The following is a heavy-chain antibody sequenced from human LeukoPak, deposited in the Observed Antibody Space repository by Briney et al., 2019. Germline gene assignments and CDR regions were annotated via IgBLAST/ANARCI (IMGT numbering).Heavy chain of an antibody. CDR1: GYTFSIYG. J-gene: IGHJ4*02. V-gene: IGHV1-18*01. Sequence: ASVTVSFTASGYTFSIYGVSWVRQAPGQGLEWVGGISVYNGKRNYAQKFQGRGTMTTDTSTSPAYMELRSLTSDDTAVYYCARESGRWELGEGLFDYWGQGTLVTVSS. CDR3: ARESGRWELGEGLFDY. D-gene: IGHD1-26*01. CDR2: ISVYNGKR.